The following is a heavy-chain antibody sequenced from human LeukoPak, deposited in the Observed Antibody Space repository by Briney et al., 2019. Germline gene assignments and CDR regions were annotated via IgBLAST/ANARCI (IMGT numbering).Heavy chain of an antibody. CDR3: ARGRGFLEWLLYRGKVYWFDP. Sequence: SETLSLTCAAYGGSFSGYYWSWIRQPPGKGLEWIGEINHSGSTNYNPSLKSRVTISVDTSKNQFSLKLSSVTAADTAVYYCARGRGFLEWLLYRGKVYWFDPWGQGTLVTVSS. CDR1: GGSFSGYY. V-gene: IGHV4-34*01. CDR2: INHSGST. D-gene: IGHD3-3*01. J-gene: IGHJ5*02.